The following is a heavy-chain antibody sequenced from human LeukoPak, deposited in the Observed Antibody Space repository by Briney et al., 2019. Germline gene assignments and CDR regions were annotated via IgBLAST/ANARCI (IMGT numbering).Heavy chain of an antibody. CDR3: ARYHVYSSSSGLGY. CDR2: INWNGGST. J-gene: IGHJ4*02. Sequence: GGSLRLSCAASGFTFSSYAMSWVRQAPGKGLEWVSGINWNGGSTGYADSVKGRFTISRDNAKNSLYLQMNSLRAEDTALYYCARYHVYSSSSGLGYWGQGTLVTVSS. CDR1: GFTFSSYA. V-gene: IGHV3-20*04. D-gene: IGHD6-6*01.